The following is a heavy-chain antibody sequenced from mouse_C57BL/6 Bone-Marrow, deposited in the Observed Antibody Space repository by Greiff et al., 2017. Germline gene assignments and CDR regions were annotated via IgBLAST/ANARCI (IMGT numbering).Heavy chain of an antibody. CDR2: IDPENGDT. CDR1: GFNIKDDY. J-gene: IGHJ3*01. Sequence: VQLQQSGAELVRPGASVKLSCTASGFNIKDDYMHWVKQRPEQGLEWIGWIDPENGDTEYASKIQGKATITADTSSNTAYLQLSSLTSEDTAVYYCTRDYDWFAYWGQGTLVTVSA. CDR3: TRDYDWFAY. D-gene: IGHD2-4*01. V-gene: IGHV14-4*01.